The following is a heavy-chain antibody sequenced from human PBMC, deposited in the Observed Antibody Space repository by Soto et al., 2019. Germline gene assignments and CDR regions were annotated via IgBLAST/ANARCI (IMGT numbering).Heavy chain of an antibody. J-gene: IGHJ6*02. V-gene: IGHV1-46*01. CDR1: GYTFTSYA. D-gene: IGHD2-21*02. CDR2: INPSGGST. CDR3: ARTVAYCGGDCYSNYYGMDV. Sequence: GASVKVSCKASGYTFTSYAMHWVRQAPGQGLEWMGIINPSGGSTSYAQKFQGRVTMTRDTSTSTVYMELSSLRSEDTAVYYCARTVAYCGGDCYSNYYGMDVWGQGTTVTVSS.